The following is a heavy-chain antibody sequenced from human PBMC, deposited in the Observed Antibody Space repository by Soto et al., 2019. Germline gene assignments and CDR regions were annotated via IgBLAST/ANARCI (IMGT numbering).Heavy chain of an antibody. Sequence: PGGSLRLCCAASGFTFSSYGMHWVRQAPGKGLEWVAVISYDGSNKYYADSVKGRFTISRDNSKNTLYLQMNSLRAEDTAVYYCAKDSARYRYYYGMDVWGQGTTVTVSS. CDR3: AKDSARYRYYYGMDV. D-gene: IGHD3-16*02. J-gene: IGHJ6*02. V-gene: IGHV3-30*18. CDR2: ISYDGSNK. CDR1: GFTFSSYG.